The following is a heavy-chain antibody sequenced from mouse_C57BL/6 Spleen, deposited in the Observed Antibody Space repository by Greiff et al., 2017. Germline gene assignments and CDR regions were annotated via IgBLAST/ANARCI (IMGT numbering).Heavy chain of an antibody. CDR3: ARDGNYAYYFDY. V-gene: IGHV3-6*01. CDR2: ISYDGSN. Sequence: ESGPGLVKPSQSLSLTCSVTGYSITSGYNWNWIRQFPGNKLEWMGYISYDGSNNYNPSLKNRISITRDTSKNQFFLKLNSVTTEDTATYYCARDGNYAYYFDYWGQGTTLTVSS. D-gene: IGHD2-1*01. J-gene: IGHJ2*01. CDR1: GYSITSGYN.